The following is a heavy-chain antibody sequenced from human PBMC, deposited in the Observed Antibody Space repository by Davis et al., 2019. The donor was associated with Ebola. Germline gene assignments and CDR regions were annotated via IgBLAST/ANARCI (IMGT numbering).Heavy chain of an antibody. CDR3: AKEKSSGWYLIDYGMDV. D-gene: IGHD6-19*01. V-gene: IGHV3-30*04. Sequence: GESLKISCAASGFTFSSYAMHWVRQAPGKGLEWVAVISYDGSNKYYADSVKGRFTISRDNSKNTLYLQMNSLRAEDTAVYYCAKEKSSGWYLIDYGMDVWGKGTTVTVSS. J-gene: IGHJ6*04. CDR1: GFTFSSYA. CDR2: ISYDGSNK.